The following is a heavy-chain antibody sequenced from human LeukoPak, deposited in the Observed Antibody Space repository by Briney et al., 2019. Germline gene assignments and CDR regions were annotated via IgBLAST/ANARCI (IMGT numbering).Heavy chain of an antibody. D-gene: IGHD3-22*01. V-gene: IGHV3-13*01. CDR2: IGTAGDT. J-gene: IGHJ3*02. CDR3: AIETRDSVSSGWSFDI. CDR1: GFSFDDYA. Sequence: PGGSLRLSCAVSGFSFDDYAMHWVRQATGKGLEWVSGIGTAGDTYYADSVKGRFTISRENVKNSLHVQMNSLRAGDTAVYYCAIETRDSVSSGWSFDIWGQGTMVTVSS.